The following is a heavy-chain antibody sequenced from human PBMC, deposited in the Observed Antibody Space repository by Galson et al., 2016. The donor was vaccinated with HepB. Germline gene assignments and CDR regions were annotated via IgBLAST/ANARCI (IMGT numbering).Heavy chain of an antibody. CDR2: IKQDGSEK. V-gene: IGHV3-7*01. CDR3: AREGLSDYGDYKYYYYALDV. CDR1: GFSFSAYW. J-gene: IGHJ6*02. D-gene: IGHD4-17*01. Sequence: SLRLSCAASGFSFSAYWMSWVRQSPGKGLAWVANIKQDGSEKYYVDSVKGRFTISRDNAKNSLYLQMNSLRAEDTAVYYCAREGLSDYGDYKYYYYALDVWGQGTTVTVSS.